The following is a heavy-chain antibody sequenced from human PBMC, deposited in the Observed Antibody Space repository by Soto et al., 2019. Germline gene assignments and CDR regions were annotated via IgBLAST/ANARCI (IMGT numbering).Heavy chain of an antibody. D-gene: IGHD6-13*01. Sequence: GGSLRLSCAASGFTFSSYAMHWVRQAPGKGLEWVAVISYDGSNKYYADSVKGRFAISRDNSKNTLYLQMNSLRAEDTAVYYCARVGYSRGNYYGMDVWGQGTTVTVSS. CDR2: ISYDGSNK. CDR1: GFTFSSYA. J-gene: IGHJ6*02. V-gene: IGHV3-30*09. CDR3: ARVGYSRGNYYGMDV.